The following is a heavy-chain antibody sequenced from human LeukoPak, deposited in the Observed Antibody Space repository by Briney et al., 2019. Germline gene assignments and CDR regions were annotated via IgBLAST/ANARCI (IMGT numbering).Heavy chain of an antibody. J-gene: IGHJ6*02. CDR3: ARERSPTSHDYYYYYGMDV. D-gene: IGHD4-11*01. V-gene: IGHV1-69*04. CDR2: IVPIFDMA. CDR1: GGTLSSYA. Sequence: GASVKVSCKTSGGTLSSYAISWVRQAPGQGLEWMGRIVPIFDMANYAQKFQGRVTITADKTTRTVYMELSTLRSEDTAVYYCARERSPTSHDYYYYYGMDVWGQGTTVTVSS.